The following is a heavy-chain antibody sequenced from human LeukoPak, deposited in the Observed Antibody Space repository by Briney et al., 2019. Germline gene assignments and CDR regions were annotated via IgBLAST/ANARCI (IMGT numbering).Heavy chain of an antibody. CDR1: GFTFSDYY. D-gene: IGHD3-10*01. Sequence: GGSLRLSCAASGFTFSDYYMTWIRQAAGKGPEWVSYISSSGSSIYYADSVEGRFTISRDNSKNFLYLQMNSLKSEDAGFYFCAKGGVTIITKKDYLEYWGPGTLVTVSS. CDR3: AKGGVTIITKKDYLEY. J-gene: IGHJ4*02. CDR2: ISSSGSSI. V-gene: IGHV3-11*01.